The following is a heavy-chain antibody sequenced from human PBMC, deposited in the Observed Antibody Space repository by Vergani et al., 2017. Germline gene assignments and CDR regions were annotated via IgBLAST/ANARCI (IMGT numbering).Heavy chain of an antibody. CDR1: GGTFSSYA. D-gene: IGHD2-15*01. J-gene: IGHJ1*01. V-gene: IGHV1-69*01. CDR2: IIPIFGTA. Sequence: QVQLVQSGAEVKKPGSSVKVSCKASGGTFSSYAISWVRQAPGQGLEWMGGIIPIFGTANYAQKFQGRVTITADESTSTAYMELSSLRSGDTAVYYCARALRCCSGGSCYRDWHFQHWGQGTLVTVSS. CDR3: ARALRCCSGGSCYRDWHFQH.